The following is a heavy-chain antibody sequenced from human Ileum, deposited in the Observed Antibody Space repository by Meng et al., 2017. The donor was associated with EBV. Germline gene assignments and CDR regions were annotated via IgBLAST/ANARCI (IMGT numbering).Heavy chain of an antibody. J-gene: IGHJ4*02. CDR3: ARAPSTSSTRTFDY. V-gene: IGHV4-38-2*02. Sequence: QLQLGESGPGLVKPSETLSLTCTVCGGSIKTDSYWGWIRQPPGKGLEWIGSIFHSGSAYYNPSLKSRVSISVHTSENYFSLNLRSVTAADTAVYYCARAPSTSSTRTFDYWGQGTLVTVSS. D-gene: IGHD5/OR15-5a*01. CDR2: IFHSGSA. CDR1: GGSIKTDSY.